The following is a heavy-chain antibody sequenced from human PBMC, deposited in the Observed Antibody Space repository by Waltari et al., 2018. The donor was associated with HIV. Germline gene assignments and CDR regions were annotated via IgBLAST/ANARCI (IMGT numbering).Heavy chain of an antibody. CDR2: IYNNGNT. V-gene: IGHV4-31*11. Sequence: QVQLQESGPGLVKPSQTLSLSCVVSGVSINAGGYYWSWLRQHPGAGLEWLAHIYNNGNTYYNPALKSRVTISLDTSEHQFSLKLSSVTAADTAVYYCARGRKGFLGIEDFDYWGQGTLVTVSS. CDR1: GVSINAGGYY. J-gene: IGHJ4*02. D-gene: IGHD7-27*01. CDR3: ARGRKGFLGIEDFDY.